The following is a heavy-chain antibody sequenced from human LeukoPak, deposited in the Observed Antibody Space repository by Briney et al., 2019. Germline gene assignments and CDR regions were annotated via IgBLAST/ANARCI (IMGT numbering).Heavy chain of an antibody. D-gene: IGHD3-3*01. J-gene: IGHJ5*02. CDR2: IGQDGSEK. Sequence: GGSLRLSCAASGFTFSSYAMSWVRQAPGKGLEWVANIGQDGSEKYYVDSVKGRFTISRDNAKNSLYLQMNSLRAEDTAVYYCARGKYDFWSGYSSWFDPWGQGTLVTVSS. V-gene: IGHV3-7*01. CDR1: GFTFSSYA. CDR3: ARGKYDFWSGYSSWFDP.